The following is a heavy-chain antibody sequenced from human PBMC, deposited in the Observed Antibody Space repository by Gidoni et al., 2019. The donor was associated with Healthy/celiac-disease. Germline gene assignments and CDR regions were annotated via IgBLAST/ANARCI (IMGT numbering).Heavy chain of an antibody. D-gene: IGHD6-19*01. J-gene: IGHJ5*02. Sequence: EVQLLASGGGLVQPGGSLRLSCAASGFTFSSYAMSWVRQAPGKGLEWVSAIRGSGGSTYYADSVTGRFTITRDNSKNTLYLQMNSLRAEDTAVYYCAKDSSSGWQNWFDPWGQGTLVTVSS. CDR2: IRGSGGST. CDR3: AKDSSSGWQNWFDP. V-gene: IGHV3-23*01. CDR1: GFTFSSYA.